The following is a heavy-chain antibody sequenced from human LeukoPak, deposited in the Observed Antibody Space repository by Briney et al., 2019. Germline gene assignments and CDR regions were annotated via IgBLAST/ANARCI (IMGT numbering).Heavy chain of an antibody. J-gene: IGHJ3*02. V-gene: IGHV3-23*01. D-gene: IGHD5-18*01. Sequence: GGSLRLSCAASGFTFSSYGMSWVRQPPGKGLEWVSGINTSGGTTYYADPVKGRFTISRDNSKNTLYLQMNSLRADDTAAYYCAKDPPTVMANAFHIWGQGTMVTVSS. CDR1: GFTFSSYG. CDR2: INTSGGTT. CDR3: AKDPPTVMANAFHI.